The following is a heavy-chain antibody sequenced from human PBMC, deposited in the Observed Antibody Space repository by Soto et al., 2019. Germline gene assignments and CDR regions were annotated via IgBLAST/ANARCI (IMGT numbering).Heavy chain of an antibody. CDR1: GSSISSSHW. J-gene: IGHJ4*02. V-gene: IGHV4-28*01. D-gene: IGHD5-18*01. CDR2: IFSTGTT. Sequence: QVQLQESGPGLVKPSDTLSLACGVSGSSISSSHWWGWIRQPPGKGLEWIGYIFSTGTTSYNPSRKSRVTMSVDTSNNQFSLRLNSVTAVDPAVYYCASKPNSLYYCDFCGQGTLVTVSS. CDR3: ASKPNSLYYCDF.